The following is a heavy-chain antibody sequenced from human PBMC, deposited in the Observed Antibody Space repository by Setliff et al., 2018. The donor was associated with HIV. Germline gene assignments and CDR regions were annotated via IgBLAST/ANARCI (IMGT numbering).Heavy chain of an antibody. CDR1: GFTFSDYT. D-gene: IGHD1-26*01. V-gene: IGHV3-48*04. CDR2: ISDSGRTI. CDR3: AKMGATWFDP. J-gene: IGHJ5*02. Sequence: GESLKISCAASGFTFSDYTMNWVRQAPGKGLEWLSYISDSGRTIYYAGSVKGRFTISRDNAKNSLYLQMNRLRAEDTAVYYCAKMGATWFDPWGQGTQVTVSS.